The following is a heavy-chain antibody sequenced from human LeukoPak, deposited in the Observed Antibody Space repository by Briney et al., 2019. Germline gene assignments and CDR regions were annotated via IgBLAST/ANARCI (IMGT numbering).Heavy chain of an antibody. Sequence: GRSLRLSCTASGFTFGNYLMSWFRQAPGKGLEWIGFISGGTTEYAASVKGRFTISRDDSTSIAYLQMNSLTTEDTAVYYCSRGSGWLSVYWGQGTLVTVSS. D-gene: IGHD6-19*01. J-gene: IGHJ4*02. CDR2: ISGGTT. CDR1: GFTFGNYL. CDR3: SRGSGWLSVY. V-gene: IGHV3-49*03.